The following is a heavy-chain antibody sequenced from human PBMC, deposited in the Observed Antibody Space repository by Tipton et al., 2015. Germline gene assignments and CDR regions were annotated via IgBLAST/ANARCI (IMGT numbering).Heavy chain of an antibody. D-gene: IGHD6-13*01. CDR1: GGSFSGYY. Sequence: TLSLTCAVYGGSFSGYYWSWIRRTPGKGLEWIGEINHGGSSNYKTSLNSRVSVSVDTSKNQFSLRVSSVTAADTAVYYCARGAGNSSTWDFDYWGQGSLVTVSS. CDR3: ARGAGNSSTWDFDY. CDR2: INHGGSS. V-gene: IGHV4-34*01. J-gene: IGHJ4*02.